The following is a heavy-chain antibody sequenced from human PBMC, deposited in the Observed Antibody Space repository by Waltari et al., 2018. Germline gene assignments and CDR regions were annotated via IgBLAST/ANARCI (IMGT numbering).Heavy chain of an antibody. J-gene: IGHJ4*02. D-gene: IGHD3-22*01. V-gene: IGHV4-61*09. Sequence: QVQLQESGPGLVKPSQTLSLTCTVSGGSISSGSYYWSWIRQPAGKGLEWIGYIYTSGSTNYNPSLKSRVTISVDTSKTQFSLKLSSVTAADTAVYYCARSSRHYYDQFDYWGQGTLVTVSS. CDR2: IYTSGST. CDR1: GGSISSGSYY. CDR3: ARSSRHYYDQFDY.